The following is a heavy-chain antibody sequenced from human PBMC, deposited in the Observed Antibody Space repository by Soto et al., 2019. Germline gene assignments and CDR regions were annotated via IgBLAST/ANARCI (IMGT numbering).Heavy chain of an antibody. CDR3: ARDLWGYCGTDCYPLDV. V-gene: IGHV4-59*01. CDR2: LYNTGST. CDR1: GGSISRYY. Sequence: SETLSLTCTFSGGSISRYYWSLIRQPPGKGLEWIGYLYNTGSTIYNPSLKSRVTISVDTSKNQFSLKLNSLTAADTAVYYCARDLWGYCGTDCYPLDVWGQGTTVTVSS. J-gene: IGHJ6*02. D-gene: IGHD2-21*02.